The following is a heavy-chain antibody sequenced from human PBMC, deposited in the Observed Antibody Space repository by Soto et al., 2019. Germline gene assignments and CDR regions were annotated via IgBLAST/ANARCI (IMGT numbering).Heavy chain of an antibody. J-gene: IGHJ4*02. CDR3: TKNSAYALDY. Sequence: PSETLSLTCDVSGASFSNNNWWSWVRQPPGEGLEWIGEMHHIGNTNYNPSLKSRVTMSVDTSKSQFFLKLNSVTAADTAVYYCTKNSAYALDYWGQGILVTVSS. CDR1: GASFSNNNW. D-gene: IGHD5-12*01. CDR2: MHHIGNT. V-gene: IGHV4-4*02.